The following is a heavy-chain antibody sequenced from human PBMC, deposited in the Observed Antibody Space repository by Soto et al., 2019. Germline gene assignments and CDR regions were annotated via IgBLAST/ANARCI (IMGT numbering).Heavy chain of an antibody. Sequence: ASVKVSCKASGYTFTSYGISWVRQAPGQGLEWMGWISAYNGNTNYAQKLQGRVTMTTDTSTSTAYMELRSLRSDDTAPNYCARDKGGFDFLRGYFPDGFDMWGQGTMVPVSS. CDR1: GYTFTSYG. CDR2: ISAYNGNT. V-gene: IGHV1-18*01. D-gene: IGHD3-3*01. CDR3: ARDKGGFDFLRGYFPDGFDM. J-gene: IGHJ3*02.